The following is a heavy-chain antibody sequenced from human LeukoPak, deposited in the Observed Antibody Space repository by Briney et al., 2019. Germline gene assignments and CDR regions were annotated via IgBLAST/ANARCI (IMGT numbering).Heavy chain of an antibody. D-gene: IGHD3-3*01. CDR1: GFTFSSYS. Sequence: GGSLRLSCAASGFTFSSYSMNWVRQAPGKGLEWVSSISSSSSYIYYADSVKGRFTISRDNAKNSLYLQMNSLRAEDTAVYYCAKVGSTYYDFWSGYYFFDYWGQGTLVTVSS. CDR3: AKVGSTYYDFWSGYYFFDY. V-gene: IGHV3-21*04. CDR2: ISSSSSYI. J-gene: IGHJ4*02.